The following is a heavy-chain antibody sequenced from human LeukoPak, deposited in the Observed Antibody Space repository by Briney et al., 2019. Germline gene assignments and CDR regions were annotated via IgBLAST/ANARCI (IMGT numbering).Heavy chain of an antibody. CDR2: INHSGST. V-gene: IGHV4-34*01. J-gene: IGHJ4*02. D-gene: IGHD3-10*01. Sequence: PSETLSLTCAVYGGSFSGYYWSWIRQPPGKGLEWIGEINHSGSTNYNPSLTSRVTISVDTSKNQSSLKLSSVTAADTAVYYCARGPSMVRGVSPLDYWGQGTLVTVSS. CDR3: ARGPSMVRGVSPLDY. CDR1: GGSFSGYY.